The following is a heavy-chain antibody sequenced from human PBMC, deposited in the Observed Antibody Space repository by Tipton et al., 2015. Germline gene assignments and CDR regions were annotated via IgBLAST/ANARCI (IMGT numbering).Heavy chain of an antibody. V-gene: IGHV4-39*02. J-gene: IGHJ4*02. CDR1: GGPITSSAYY. Sequence: TLSLTCTVSGGPITSSAYYWGWIRQPPGKGLEWIGSVYFSGTTYYNPSLKSRVTISMDPSKNHFSLKLTSVTAADTAVYYCARGLLLWFGMSDYWGRGTLVTVSS. D-gene: IGHD3-10*01. CDR3: ARGLLLWFGMSDY. CDR2: VYFSGTT.